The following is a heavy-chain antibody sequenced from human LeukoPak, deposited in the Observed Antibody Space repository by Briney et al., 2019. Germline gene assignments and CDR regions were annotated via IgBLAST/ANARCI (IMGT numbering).Heavy chain of an antibody. Sequence: GGSLRLSCAASGFTFNSYAMSWVRQAPGKGLEWVSAISGSGGSTYYADSVKGRFTISRDNSKNTLHLQMNSLRAEDTAVYYCAKGGPLAAADNNWFDPWGQGTLVTVSS. CDR3: AKGGPLAAADNNWFDP. J-gene: IGHJ5*02. CDR1: GFTFNSYA. CDR2: ISGSGGST. V-gene: IGHV3-23*01. D-gene: IGHD6-13*01.